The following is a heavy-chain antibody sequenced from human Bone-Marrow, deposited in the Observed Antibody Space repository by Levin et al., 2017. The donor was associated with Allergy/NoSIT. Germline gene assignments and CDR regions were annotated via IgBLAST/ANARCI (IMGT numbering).Heavy chain of an antibody. Sequence: PSQTLSLTCTVSGGSINSAGYYWSWIRQFPGKGLEYIGYIYSSGGTYYNPSLKSRVSISLDTSKNHFSLKLNSVTAADTAVYFCARDKYYGSGNTDWLDPWGQGTLVTVSS. CDR3: ARDKYYGSGNTDWLDP. J-gene: IGHJ5*02. CDR2: IYSSGGT. V-gene: IGHV4-31*03. CDR1: GGSINSAGYY. D-gene: IGHD3-10*01.